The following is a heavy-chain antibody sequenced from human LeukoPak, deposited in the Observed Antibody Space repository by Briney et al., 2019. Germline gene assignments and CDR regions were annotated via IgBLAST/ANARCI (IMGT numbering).Heavy chain of an antibody. J-gene: IGHJ1*01. V-gene: IGHV4-34*01. CDR1: GESLNDYH. D-gene: IGHD2-15*01. Sequence: SETLSLTCGVHGESLNDYHWSWIRQSPGKGLEWIGEITHNGSTTFNPSLESRLTISVDTSKNQFSLKLTSVTAADASVYFCARGFCRGESCYSGEYFQHWGQGTLVTVSS. CDR3: ARGFCRGESCYSGEYFQH. CDR2: ITHNGST.